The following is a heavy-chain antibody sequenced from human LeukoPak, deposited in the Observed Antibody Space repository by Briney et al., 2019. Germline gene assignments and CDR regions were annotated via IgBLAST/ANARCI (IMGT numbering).Heavy chain of an antibody. J-gene: IGHJ3*02. CDR1: GGSISSYY. CDR2: IYYSGRT. Sequence: SETLSLTCTVSGGSISSYYWSWIRQPPGKGVEWVGYIYYSGRTDYNPSLKSRVAISADTSKNRFSLMLSSVTAADTAVYFCARTFSTSYPDAFDIWGQGTMVTVSS. D-gene: IGHD2-2*01. CDR3: ARTFSTSYPDAFDI. V-gene: IGHV4-59*08.